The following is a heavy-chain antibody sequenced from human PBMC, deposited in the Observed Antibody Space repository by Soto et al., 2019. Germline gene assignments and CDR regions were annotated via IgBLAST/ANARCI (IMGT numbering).Heavy chain of an antibody. Sequence: PSETLSFTCNVSGRSMISYYWSWIRQPAGKGLEWIGRIYTGGNTNYNPSLKSRVTMSVDTSKSQFSLSLTSVTAADTAMYYCARDTYANFDYWGQGTLVTVSS. D-gene: IGHD2-8*01. J-gene: IGHJ4*02. CDR3: ARDTYANFDY. CDR2: IYTGGNT. V-gene: IGHV4-4*07. CDR1: GRSMISYY.